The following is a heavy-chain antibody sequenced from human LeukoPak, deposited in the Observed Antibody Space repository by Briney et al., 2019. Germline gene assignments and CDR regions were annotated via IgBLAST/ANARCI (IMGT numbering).Heavy chain of an antibody. CDR1: GDPINSIDW. J-gene: IGHJ4*02. CDR2: INHSGST. CDR3: ARGGGYCSSTSCYPYYFDY. Sequence: SETLSLTCAVSGDPINSIDWWSWVRQSPARGLEWIGEINHSGSTNYNPSLKSRVTISVDTSKNQFSLKLSSVTAADTAVYYCARGGGYCSSTSCYPYYFDYWGQGTLVTVSS. D-gene: IGHD2-2*01. V-gene: IGHV4-4*02.